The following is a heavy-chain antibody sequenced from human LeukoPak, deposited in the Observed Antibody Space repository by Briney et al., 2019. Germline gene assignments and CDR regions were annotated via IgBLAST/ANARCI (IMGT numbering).Heavy chain of an antibody. D-gene: IGHD2-21*02. Sequence: GGSLRLSCAASGFTFSSYAMSWVRQAPGKGLEWVSAISGSGGSTYYADSVKGRFTISRDNSKNTLYLQMNSLRAKDTAVYYCAKGFLLAYCGGDCYSAYYGMDVWGQGTTVTVSS. CDR2: ISGSGGST. V-gene: IGHV3-23*01. J-gene: IGHJ6*02. CDR3: AKGFLLAYCGGDCYSAYYGMDV. CDR1: GFTFSSYA.